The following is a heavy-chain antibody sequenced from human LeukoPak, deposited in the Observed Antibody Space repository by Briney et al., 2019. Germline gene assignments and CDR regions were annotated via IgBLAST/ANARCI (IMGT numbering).Heavy chain of an antibody. V-gene: IGHV3-11*01. J-gene: IGHJ6*02. CDR1: GFTFSDYY. CDR2: ISSSGSTI. CDR3: ARDPPYYYYGMDV. Sequence: PGGPLRLSRAASGFTFSDYYMSWIRQAPGKGLEWVSYISSSGSTIYYADSVKGRFTISRDNAKNSLYLQMNSLRAEDTAVYYCARDPPYYYYGMDVWGQGTTVTVSS.